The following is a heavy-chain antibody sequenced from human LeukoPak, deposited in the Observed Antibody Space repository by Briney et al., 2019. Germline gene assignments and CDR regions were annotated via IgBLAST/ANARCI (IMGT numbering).Heavy chain of an antibody. CDR2: IIPIFGTA. Sequence: SVKVSCKASGGTFSSYAISWVRQAPGQGLEWMGGIIPIFGTANYAQTFQGRVTITADKSTSTAYMELSSLRSEDTAVYYCARYSRLGELVGYFDYWGQGTLVTVSS. CDR1: GGTFSSYA. CDR3: ARYSRLGELVGYFDY. J-gene: IGHJ4*02. D-gene: IGHD3-16*01. V-gene: IGHV1-69*06.